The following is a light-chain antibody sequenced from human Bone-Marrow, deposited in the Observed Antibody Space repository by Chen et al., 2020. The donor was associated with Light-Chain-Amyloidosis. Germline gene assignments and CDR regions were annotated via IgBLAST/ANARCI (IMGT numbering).Light chain of an antibody. J-gene: IGLJ3*02. Sequence: QSPLTQPASVSGSPGQSITISCTGSSSDIGGYNYVSWYQPHPGKAPKLLIYEVSDRPSGVSNPFSGSKSANTASLTISGLQAEDEATYYCSSFTVSAPRLFGGGTTVTVL. V-gene: IGLV2-14*01. CDR1: SSDIGGYNY. CDR3: SSFTVSAPRL. CDR2: EVS.